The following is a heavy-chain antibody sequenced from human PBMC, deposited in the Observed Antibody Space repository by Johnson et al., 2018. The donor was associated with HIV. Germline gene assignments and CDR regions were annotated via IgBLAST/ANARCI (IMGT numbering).Heavy chain of an antibody. Sequence: VQLVESGGGLVQPGGSLRLSCAASGFTFSSYWMSWVGQAPGKGLEWVANIKQDGSGQCYVDSVKGRFTLSRDNAKNSLYLQMNSLRAEEPAVYYCARDHIRGYDSPNDAFDIWGQGTMVTVSS. V-gene: IGHV3-7*01. CDR2: IKQDGSGQ. J-gene: IGHJ3*02. D-gene: IGHD3-22*01. CDR1: GFTFSSYW. CDR3: ARDHIRGYDSPNDAFDI.